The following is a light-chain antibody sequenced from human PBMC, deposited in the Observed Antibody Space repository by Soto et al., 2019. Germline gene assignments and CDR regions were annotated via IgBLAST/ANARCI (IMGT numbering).Light chain of an antibody. Sequence: DIPMTQSPATLSAYVGDRVTITCRASQSISSWLAWYQQKPGKAPKPLIHDASSLESGVQSRFSVSVSGTELTLTVSSLQTDDYATYHCQQNKSYWTFGQGTKVDI. CDR3: QQNKSYWT. CDR1: QSISSW. CDR2: DAS. J-gene: IGKJ1*01. V-gene: IGKV1-5*01.